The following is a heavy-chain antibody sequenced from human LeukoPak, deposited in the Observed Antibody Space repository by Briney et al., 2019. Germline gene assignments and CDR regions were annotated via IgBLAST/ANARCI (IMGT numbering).Heavy chain of an antibody. CDR1: GASISSYT. V-gene: IGHV4-4*07. D-gene: IGHD3-10*01. CDR2: MFASGST. Sequence: SETLSLTCTVSGASISSYTWSWIRQPAGKGLEWIGRMFASGSTNYNPSLKSRVTMSVDTSKNQFSLKLSSVTAADTAVYYCARHGERFHFDYWGQGTLVTVSS. J-gene: IGHJ4*02. CDR3: ARHGERFHFDY.